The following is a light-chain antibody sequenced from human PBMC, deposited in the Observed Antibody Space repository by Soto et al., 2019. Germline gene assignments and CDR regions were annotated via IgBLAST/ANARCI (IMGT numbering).Light chain of an antibody. CDR1: QSMYNN. CDR3: QHYNNWPLT. J-gene: IGKJ4*01. V-gene: IGKV3-15*01. CDR2: HAS. Sequence: EIVMTQSPATLSESPGERATLSCRASQSMYNNLAWYQQKPGQAPRLLIYHASARATGIPARFSGSGSGTEFTLTISSLQSEDFAVYYCQHYNNWPLTFGGGTKVEI.